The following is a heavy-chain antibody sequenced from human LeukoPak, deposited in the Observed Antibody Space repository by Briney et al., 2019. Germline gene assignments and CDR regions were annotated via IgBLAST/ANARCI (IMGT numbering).Heavy chain of an antibody. J-gene: IGHJ4*02. Sequence: ATSVKVSCKASGFTFTSSSVQWERQPRGQLLEWKGWILVGSGNTNYAQKFQERVTITRDMSTSTAYMELSSLRSEDTAVYYCAADNSSGWYKLWGQGTLVTVSS. D-gene: IGHD6-19*01. CDR2: ILVGSGNT. V-gene: IGHV1-58*01. CDR1: GFTFTSSS. CDR3: AADNSSGWYKL.